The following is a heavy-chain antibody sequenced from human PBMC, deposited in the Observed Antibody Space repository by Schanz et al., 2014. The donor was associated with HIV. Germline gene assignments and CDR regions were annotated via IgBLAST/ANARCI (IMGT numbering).Heavy chain of an antibody. J-gene: IGHJ4*02. Sequence: QEQLVESGGGVVQPGGSLRLSCAASGFTFSTNDMHWVRQVPGKGLEWVAVIWFDGRNKYYGDSVKGRFMISRDNSNNTLYLQMNSLRAEDTAVYYCAKVAIHSSGWLPFDYWGQGTLVTVSS. V-gene: IGHV3-33*06. CDR3: AKVAIHSSGWLPFDY. CDR2: IWFDGRNK. CDR1: GFTFSTND. D-gene: IGHD6-19*01.